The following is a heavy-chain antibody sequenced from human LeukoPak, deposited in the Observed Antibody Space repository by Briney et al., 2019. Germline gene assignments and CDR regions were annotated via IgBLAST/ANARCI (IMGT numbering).Heavy chain of an antibody. CDR2: ISSSGSRT. V-gene: IGHV3-48*03. CDR3: ARDGGVWWNDY. Sequence: GGSLRLSCAVSGFSFSSYEMNWVRQAPGKGLEWVCYISSSGSRTYYADSARGRFTISRDNAKNSLYLQMNSLRVEDTAVYYCARDGGVWWNDYWGQGTLVTVSS. J-gene: IGHJ4*02. D-gene: IGHD2-21*01. CDR1: GFSFSSYE.